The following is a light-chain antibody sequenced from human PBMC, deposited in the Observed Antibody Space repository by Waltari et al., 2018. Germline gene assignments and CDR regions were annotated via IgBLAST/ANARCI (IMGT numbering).Light chain of an antibody. J-gene: IGKJ1*01. CDR1: QSVSGK. CDR2: DTS. CDR3: LQCDNKWT. V-gene: IGKV3-15*01. Sequence: EIVMTQSPAVLSVSPGDRVTLSCRASQSVSGKVGWYQHRPGQVPRLVIYDTSTRATGIPDRFTGSGSGTVFTLTINSVQSDDFAIYYCLQCDNKWTFGQGTKVEFK.